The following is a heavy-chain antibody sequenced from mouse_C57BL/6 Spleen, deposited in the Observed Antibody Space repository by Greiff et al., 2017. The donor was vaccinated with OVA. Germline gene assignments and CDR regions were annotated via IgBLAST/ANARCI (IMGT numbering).Heavy chain of an antibody. Sequence: QVQLQQPGAELVMPGASVKLSCKASGYTFPSYWMHWVKQRPGQGLEWIGEIDPSDSYTNYNQKFKGKSTLTVDKSSSTAYMQRSSLTSEDSAVYYCARLGDYHYFDYWGQGTTLTVSS. V-gene: IGHV1-69*01. D-gene: IGHD2-4*01. CDR1: GYTFPSYW. CDR2: IDPSDSYT. J-gene: IGHJ2*01. CDR3: ARLGDYHYFDY.